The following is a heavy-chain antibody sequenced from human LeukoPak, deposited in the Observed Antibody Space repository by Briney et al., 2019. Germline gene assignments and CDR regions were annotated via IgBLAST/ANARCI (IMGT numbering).Heavy chain of an antibody. CDR1: GGSISSYY. J-gene: IGHJ4*02. CDR2: IYYSGST. D-gene: IGHD5-12*01. CDR3: ARGRKSGYVEFDY. Sequence: SETLSLTCTVSGGSISSYYWSWIRQPPGKGLEWIGYIYYSGSTNYNPSLKSRVTISVDTSKNQFSLKLSSVTAADTAVYYCARGRKSGYVEFDYWGQGNLVTVSS. V-gene: IGHV4-59*08.